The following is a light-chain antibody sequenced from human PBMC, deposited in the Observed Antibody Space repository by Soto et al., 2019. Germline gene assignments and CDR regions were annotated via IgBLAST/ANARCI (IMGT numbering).Light chain of an antibody. CDR1: QSVITN. J-gene: IGKJ5*01. V-gene: IGKV3D-15*01. Sequence: EIVMTQFPATLSDSPGERVTLSFRASQSVITNVAWYQQKPGEAPRLLIFDASARAVDIPGRFSGSVSGTEFTLTISSLQTEDFAVYYCQQRSNWPPTFSQGTRLEI. CDR2: DAS. CDR3: QQRSNWPPT.